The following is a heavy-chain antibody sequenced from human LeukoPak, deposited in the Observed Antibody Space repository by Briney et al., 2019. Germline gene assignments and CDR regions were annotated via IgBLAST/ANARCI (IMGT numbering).Heavy chain of an antibody. D-gene: IGHD3-9*01. J-gene: IGHJ6*02. V-gene: IGHV3-23*01. Sequence: GGSLRLSCAASGFTFSSFVMTWVRQAPGKGLEWVSTMSGSGDNTYNADSVKGRFTISRDNAKNTLYLQMNSLRAEDTAVYYCARDSLPYYDILTGYYNRYYYGMDVWGQGTTVTVSS. CDR1: GFTFSSFV. CDR2: MSGSGDNT. CDR3: ARDSLPYYDILTGYYNRYYYGMDV.